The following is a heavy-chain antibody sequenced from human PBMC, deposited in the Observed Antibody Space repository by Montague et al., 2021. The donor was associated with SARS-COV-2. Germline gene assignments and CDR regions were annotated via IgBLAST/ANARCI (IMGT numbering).Heavy chain of an antibody. CDR3: ARGWVATIPHMDN. Sequence: CAISGDSVPSNRAAWNWIRQSPSRGLEWLGRTYYRSKWHNDYAVSVKSRITINPDTSKNQFSLQLKSVTPEDTAVYYCARGWVATIPHMDNWGQGSLVIVSS. J-gene: IGHJ4*02. V-gene: IGHV6-1*01. D-gene: IGHD5-12*01. CDR1: GDSVPSNRAA. CDR2: TYYRSKWHN.